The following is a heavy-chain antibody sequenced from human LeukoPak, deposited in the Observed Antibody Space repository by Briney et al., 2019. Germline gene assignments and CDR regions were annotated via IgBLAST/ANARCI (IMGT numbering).Heavy chain of an antibody. V-gene: IGHV4-30-2*01. Sequence: SQTLSLTCTVSGGSISSGGYSWSWIRQPPGKGLEWIGYIYHSGSTYYNPSLKSRVTISVDRSKNQFSLKLSSVTAADTAVYYCARVGYCSGGSCYSGWFDPWGQGTLVTVSS. D-gene: IGHD2-15*01. CDR1: GGSISSGGYS. CDR3: ARVGYCSGGSCYSGWFDP. J-gene: IGHJ5*02. CDR2: IYHSGST.